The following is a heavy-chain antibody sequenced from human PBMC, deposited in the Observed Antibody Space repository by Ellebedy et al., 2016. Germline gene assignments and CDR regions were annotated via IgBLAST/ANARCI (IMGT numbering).Heavy chain of an antibody. Sequence: SQTLSLTCAISGDSVSINSGGWNWIRQSPERGLEWLGRTYYASKWYNDYAVSVKSRAVINPDTSKNQFSLQLNSVTPEDTAIYHCARGWLRGSFDIWGQGTTVIVSS. D-gene: IGHD6-19*01. V-gene: IGHV6-1*01. CDR2: TYYASKWYN. CDR1: GDSVSINSGG. J-gene: IGHJ3*02. CDR3: ARGWLRGSFDI.